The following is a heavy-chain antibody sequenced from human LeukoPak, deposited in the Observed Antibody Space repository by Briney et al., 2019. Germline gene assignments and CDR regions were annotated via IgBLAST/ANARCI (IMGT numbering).Heavy chain of an antibody. Sequence: PGGSLRLSCAASGFTFSSYWMSWVRQAPGKGLEWVANIKQDGSEKYYVDSVKGRFTISRDNAKNSLYLQMNSLRAEDTAVYYCARDPERTYYYGSGSSSSHNWFDPWGQGTLDTVSS. V-gene: IGHV3-7*01. CDR3: ARDPERTYYYGSGSSSSHNWFDP. J-gene: IGHJ5*02. CDR2: IKQDGSEK. D-gene: IGHD3-10*01. CDR1: GFTFSSYW.